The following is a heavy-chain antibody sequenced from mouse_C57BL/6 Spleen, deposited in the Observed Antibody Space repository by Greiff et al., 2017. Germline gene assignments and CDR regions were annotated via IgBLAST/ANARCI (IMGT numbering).Heavy chain of an antibody. CDR2: IDPSDSYT. CDR1: GYTFTSYW. V-gene: IGHV1-50*01. Sequence: QVKLQQPGAELVKPGASVKLSCKASGYTFTSYWMHWVKQRPGQGLEWIGEIDPSDSYTNYNQKFKGKATLTVDTSSSTAYMQLSSLTSEDSAVYYCARRGDGDGCAYWGQGTLVTVAA. D-gene: IGHD2-13*01. J-gene: IGHJ3*01. CDR3: ARRGDGDGCAY.